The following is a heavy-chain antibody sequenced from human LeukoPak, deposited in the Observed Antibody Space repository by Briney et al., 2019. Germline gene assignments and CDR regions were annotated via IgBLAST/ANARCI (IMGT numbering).Heavy chain of an antibody. CDR2: ISGSGGST. V-gene: IGHV3-23*01. CDR3: DYYDSSGYPRNDY. D-gene: IGHD3-22*01. J-gene: IGHJ4*02. CDR1: GFTFSSYA. Sequence: GGSLRLSCAASGFTFSSYAMSWVRQAPGKGLEWGSAISGSGGSTYYAASVKGRFTISRDNSKNTLYLQMNSLRAEDTAVYYCDYYDSSGYPRNDYWGQGTLVTVSS.